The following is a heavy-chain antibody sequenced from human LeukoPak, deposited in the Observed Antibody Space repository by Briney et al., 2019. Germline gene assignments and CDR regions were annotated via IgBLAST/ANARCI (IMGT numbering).Heavy chain of an antibody. J-gene: IGHJ6*03. CDR2: ISSSSSTI. V-gene: IGHV3-48*04. CDR3: ARDSHHYDFWSGPDYYYYMDV. Sequence: GGSLRLSCAASGFTFSSYSMNWVRQAPGKGLEWVSYISSSSSTIYYADSVKGRFTISRDNANNSMYLQINSLRAEDTAEYYCARDSHHYDFWSGPDYYYYMDVWGKGTTVTVSS. CDR1: GFTFSSYS. D-gene: IGHD3-3*01.